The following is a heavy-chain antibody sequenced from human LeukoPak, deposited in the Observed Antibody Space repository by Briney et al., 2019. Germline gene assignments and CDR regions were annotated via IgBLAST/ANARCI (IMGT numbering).Heavy chain of an antibody. J-gene: IGHJ6*03. Sequence: SETLSLTCAVYGGSFSGYYWTWIRQFPGKGLEWIGYIYYSGSTNYNPSLKSRVTISVDTSKNQFSLKLSSVTAADTAVYYCAREGIAVAGTEAYYYYMDVWGKGTTVTISS. CDR1: GGSFSGYY. V-gene: IGHV4-59*01. D-gene: IGHD6-19*01. CDR3: AREGIAVAGTEAYYYYMDV. CDR2: IYYSGST.